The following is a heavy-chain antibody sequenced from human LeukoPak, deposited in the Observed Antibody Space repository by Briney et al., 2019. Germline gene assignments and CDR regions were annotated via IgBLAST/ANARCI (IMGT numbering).Heavy chain of an antibody. D-gene: IGHD1-1*01. CDR3: ARDPEYSDK. J-gene: IGHJ4*02. CDR2: ITSSGDSI. CDR1: GFIFGDFY. Sequence: GGSLRLSCVGSGFIFGDFYMNWIRQAPGKGLECISFITSSGDSIYYADSVKGRFTVFRDNAKNSLYLQMNSLRAEDTAVYFCARDPEYSDKWGQGTLVSVSS. V-gene: IGHV3-11*01.